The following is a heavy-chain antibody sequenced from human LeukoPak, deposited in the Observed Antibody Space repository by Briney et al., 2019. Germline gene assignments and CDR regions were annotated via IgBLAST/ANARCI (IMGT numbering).Heavy chain of an antibody. V-gene: IGHV3-53*01. CDR3: ARGGYYGSGRALDY. J-gene: IGHJ4*02. D-gene: IGHD3-10*01. Sequence: GGSLRLSCAASGFTVSSNYTSCVREAPGKGLEGVSVIYSGGSTYYADSVKGRFTISRDNSKNTLYLQMNSLRAEDTAVYYCARGGYYGSGRALDYWGQGTLVTVSS. CDR1: GFTVSSNY. CDR2: IYSGGST.